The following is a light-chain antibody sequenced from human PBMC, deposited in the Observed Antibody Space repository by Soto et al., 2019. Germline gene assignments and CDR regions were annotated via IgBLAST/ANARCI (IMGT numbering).Light chain of an antibody. J-gene: IGLJ2*01. CDR2: EVS. V-gene: IGLV2-14*01. CDR1: SSDVGTYKY. CDR3: SSYTSRSTPV. Sequence: QSALTQPASVSGSPGQSITISCTGTSSDVGTYKYVSWYQQLPGKAPKLMIYEVSNRPSGVSNRFSGSKSGNTASLTISELQAKDEADYYCSSYTSRSTPVFGGGIKLTVL.